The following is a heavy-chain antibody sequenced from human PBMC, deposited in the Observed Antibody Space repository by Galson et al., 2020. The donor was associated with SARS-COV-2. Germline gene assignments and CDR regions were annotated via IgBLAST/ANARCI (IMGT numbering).Heavy chain of an antibody. CDR3: TPRAYSTYYGMDV. D-gene: IGHD5-12*01. CDR2: IRSKAYGGTT. J-gene: IGHJ6*02. CDR1: GFTFNDYT. Sequence: TGGSLRLSCTGSGFTFNDYTMSWVRQAPGKGLEWISFIRSKAYGGTTEYAASVECRFTIPRDESKSIAYLHMDSLKTEDTAVYYCTPRAYSTYYGMDVWGQGTRVTVSS. V-gene: IGHV3-49*04.